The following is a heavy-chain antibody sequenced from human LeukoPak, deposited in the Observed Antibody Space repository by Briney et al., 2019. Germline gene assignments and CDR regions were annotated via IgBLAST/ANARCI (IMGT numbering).Heavy chain of an antibody. Sequence: GASVKVSCKASGYTFTSYAMNWVRQAPGQGLEWMGWINTNTGNPTYAQGFTGRYVFSLDTSVSTAYLQISSLKAEDTAVYYCARGVYYSDSSGYYGWSFDYWGQGTLVTVSS. J-gene: IGHJ4*02. CDR3: ARGVYYSDSSGYYGWSFDY. CDR2: INTNTGNP. V-gene: IGHV7-4-1*02. CDR1: GYTFTSYA. D-gene: IGHD3-22*01.